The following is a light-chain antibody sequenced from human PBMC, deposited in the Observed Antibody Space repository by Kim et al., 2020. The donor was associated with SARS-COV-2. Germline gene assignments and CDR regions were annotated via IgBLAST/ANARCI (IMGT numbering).Light chain of an antibody. CDR3: SSYTSSSTNV. CDR1: SSDVGGYNY. J-gene: IGLJ1*01. CDR2: DVS. Sequence: HSITISCTGTSSDVGGYNYVSWYQQHPGKAPKLMIYDVSNRPSGVSNRFSGSKSGNTASLTISGLQAEDEADYYCSSYTSSSTNVFGTGTKVTVL. V-gene: IGLV2-14*03.